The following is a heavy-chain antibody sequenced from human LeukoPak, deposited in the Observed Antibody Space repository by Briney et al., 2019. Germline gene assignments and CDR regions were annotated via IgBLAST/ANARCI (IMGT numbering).Heavy chain of an antibody. CDR2: INPNSGGT. Sequence: ASVKVSCKASGYTFTGYYMHWVRQAPGQGLEWMGWINPNSGGTNYAQRFQGRVTMTRDTSISTAYMELSRLRSDDTAVCYCAISQLERREDYFDYWGQGTLVTVSS. J-gene: IGHJ4*02. D-gene: IGHD1-1*01. V-gene: IGHV1-2*02. CDR1: GYTFTGYY. CDR3: AISQLERREDYFDY.